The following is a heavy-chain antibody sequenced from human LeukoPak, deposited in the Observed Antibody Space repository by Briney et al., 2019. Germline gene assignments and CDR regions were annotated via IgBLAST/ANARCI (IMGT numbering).Heavy chain of an antibody. D-gene: IGHD6-19*01. V-gene: IGHV1-24*01. CDR2: FDPEDGET. Sequence: GASVKVSCKVSGYTLTELSMHWVRQAPGKGLEWMGGFDPEDGETIYAQKFQGRVTMTEDTSTDTAYMELSSLRSEDTAVYYCATIPGIAVAGVMDVWGNGTTVTVSS. CDR3: ATIPGIAVAGVMDV. CDR1: GYTLTELS. J-gene: IGHJ6*04.